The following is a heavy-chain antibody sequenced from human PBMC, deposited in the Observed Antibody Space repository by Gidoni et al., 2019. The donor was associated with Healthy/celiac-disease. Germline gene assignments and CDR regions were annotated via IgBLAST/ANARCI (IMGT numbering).Heavy chain of an antibody. D-gene: IGHD2-2*01. CDR1: GFTFDDYA. J-gene: IGHJ1*01. V-gene: IGHV3-9*01. CDR3: ARGYQLLFDSGAEYFQH. Sequence: EVQLVEFGGGLVQPGRSLVLSCAASGFTFDDYAIHWGRQAQGKGLECVSGISWNSGSICYADSVKGRFTISRDNAKNSLYLQMNSLRAEDTALYYCARGYQLLFDSGAEYFQHWGQGTLVTVSS. CDR2: ISWNSGSI.